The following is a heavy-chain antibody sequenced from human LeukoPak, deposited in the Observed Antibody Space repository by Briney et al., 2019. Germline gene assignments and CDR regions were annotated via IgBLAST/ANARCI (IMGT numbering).Heavy chain of an antibody. J-gene: IGHJ5*02. V-gene: IGHV1-2*06. Sequence: SVKVSCKASGFPLTAYYIHWVRQAPGQGLEWMGRIYPNSGGSNYAQRFQGRVTMTWDTSIATVYMQLSGLTSDDTAVYYCARDWWGPDRTPAANWFNPWGQGTLVTVSS. D-gene: IGHD2-21*02. CDR1: GFPLTAYY. CDR2: IYPNSGGS. CDR3: ARDWWGPDRTPAANWFNP.